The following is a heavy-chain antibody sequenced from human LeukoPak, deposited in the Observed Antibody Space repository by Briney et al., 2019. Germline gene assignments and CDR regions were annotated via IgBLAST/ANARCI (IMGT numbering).Heavy chain of an antibody. Sequence: GGSLRLSCAASGFTFSSYAMSWVRQAPGKGLEWGSAISGSGGSTYYADSVKGRFTISRDNSKNTLYLQMNSLRAEDTAVYYCAKDKVPGIAVAGRLGYWGQGTLVTASS. J-gene: IGHJ4*02. D-gene: IGHD6-19*01. CDR1: GFTFSSYA. CDR2: ISGSGGST. V-gene: IGHV3-23*01. CDR3: AKDKVPGIAVAGRLGY.